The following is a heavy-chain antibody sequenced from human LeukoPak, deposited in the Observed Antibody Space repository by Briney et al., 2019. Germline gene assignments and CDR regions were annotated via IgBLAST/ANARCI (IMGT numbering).Heavy chain of an antibody. Sequence: GGSLRLSCAASGFTFSSYSMNWVRQAPGKGLEWVSYISSSSSTIYYADSVKGRFTISRDNAKNSLYLQMNSLRAEDTAVYYCARDPRQPLIAEDFDYWGQGTLVTVSS. J-gene: IGHJ4*02. CDR3: ARDPRQPLIAEDFDY. V-gene: IGHV3-48*04. D-gene: IGHD2-15*01. CDR1: GFTFSSYS. CDR2: ISSSSSTI.